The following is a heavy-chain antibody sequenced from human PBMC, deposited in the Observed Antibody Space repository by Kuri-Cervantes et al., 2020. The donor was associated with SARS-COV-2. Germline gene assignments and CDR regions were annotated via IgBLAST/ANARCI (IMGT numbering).Heavy chain of an antibody. J-gene: IGHJ3*02. CDR2: ISSSSSYI. V-gene: IGHV3-21*01. Sequence: GGSLRLSCAASGFTSSSYSMNWVRQAPGKGLEWVSSISSSSSYIYYADSVKGRFTISRDNSKNTLYLQMNSLRAEDTAVYYCASSPVAAPFGAFDIWGQGTMVTVSS. CDR3: ASSPVAAPFGAFDI. D-gene: IGHD6-19*01. CDR1: GFTSSSYS.